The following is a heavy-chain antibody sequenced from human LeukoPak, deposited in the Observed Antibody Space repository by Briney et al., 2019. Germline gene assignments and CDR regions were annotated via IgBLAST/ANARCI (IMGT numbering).Heavy chain of an antibody. J-gene: IGHJ4*02. Sequence: GGSLRLSCAASGFTFSTYWMSWVRQAPGKGLEWVANIRQDGSDKYYVDSVKGRFTISRDNARNSLYLQMNSLRAEDTAVYYCARDGGSAIPFDYWGQGTLVTVSS. CDR2: IRQDGSDK. CDR3: ARDGGSAIPFDY. V-gene: IGHV3-7*01. CDR1: GFTFSTYW.